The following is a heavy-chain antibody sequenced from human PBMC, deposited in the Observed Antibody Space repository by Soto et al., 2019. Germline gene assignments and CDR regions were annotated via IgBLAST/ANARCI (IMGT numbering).Heavy chain of an antibody. CDR2: IYSGGYT. Sequence: EVQLVESGGGLIQPGGSLRLSCAVSGFTVSNNYMSWVRQAPGKGLEGVSVIYSGGYTAYGDSVKGRFTISRDNSKNPLYLQRKSRGAAAPAVFSWATHPGGGGYWGQGTLVTVSS. CDR3: ATHPGGGGY. D-gene: IGHD3-10*01. J-gene: IGHJ4*02. V-gene: IGHV3-53*01. CDR1: GFTVSNNY.